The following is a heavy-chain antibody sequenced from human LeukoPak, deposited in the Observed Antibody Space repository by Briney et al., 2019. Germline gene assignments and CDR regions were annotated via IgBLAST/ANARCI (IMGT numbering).Heavy chain of an antibody. CDR3: ARETAAAGQNFDY. CDR1: GGSFSGYY. CDR2: IYYRGST. Sequence: SETLSLTCAVYGGSFSGYYWTWIRQHPGKGLEWIGYIYYRGSTYYNPSLKSRVTISVDTSENQFSLKLNSVTAADTAVYYCARETAAAGQNFDYWGQGTLVTVSS. D-gene: IGHD6-13*01. V-gene: IGHV4-31*11. J-gene: IGHJ4*02.